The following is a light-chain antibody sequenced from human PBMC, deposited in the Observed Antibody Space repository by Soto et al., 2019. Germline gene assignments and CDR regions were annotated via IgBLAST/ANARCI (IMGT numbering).Light chain of an antibody. Sequence: EIVLTQSPANLSLSPGERATLSCRASQSVSSYLAWYQQKPGQAPRLLIYDASNRATGIPARFSGSGSGTDFTLTISSLEPEDFAVYYCQQRSNWPRFGQGTRLEIK. V-gene: IGKV3-11*01. CDR2: DAS. J-gene: IGKJ5*01. CDR1: QSVSSY. CDR3: QQRSNWPR.